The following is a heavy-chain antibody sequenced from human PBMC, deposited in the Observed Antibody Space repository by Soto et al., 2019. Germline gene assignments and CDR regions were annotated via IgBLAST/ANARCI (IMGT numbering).Heavy chain of an antibody. CDR3: AKGTVVARQNFAN. D-gene: IGHD2-15*01. Sequence: QVQVVESGGGVVQPERSLRLSCAISGFTFSDFGMHWVRHAPGKGLEWVAAISGDGSDKYYVGSVQGRFTISRDNTKNALYLQMNSLRSEDTAVYYCAKGTVVARQNFANWGQGTLVTVSS. V-gene: IGHV3-30*18. J-gene: IGHJ4*02. CDR2: ISGDGSDK. CDR1: GFTFSDFG.